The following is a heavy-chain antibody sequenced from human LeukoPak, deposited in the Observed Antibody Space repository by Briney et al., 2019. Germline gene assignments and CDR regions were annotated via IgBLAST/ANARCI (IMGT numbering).Heavy chain of an antibody. D-gene: IGHD3-16*01. CDR3: AKDGGQGADY. J-gene: IGHJ4*02. CDR1: GFPFSDYD. CDR2: ISSSDSRI. Sequence: GGSLRLSCAASGFPFSDYDMSWIRQAPGKGLEWVSYISSSDSRIYYADSVKGRFTISRDNSKNTLYLQMNSLRAEDMAVYYCAKDGGQGADYWGQGTLVSVSS. V-gene: IGHV3-11*01.